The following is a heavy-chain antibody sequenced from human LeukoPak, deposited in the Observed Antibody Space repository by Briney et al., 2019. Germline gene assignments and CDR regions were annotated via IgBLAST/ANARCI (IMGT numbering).Heavy chain of an antibody. Sequence: SETLSLTCAVSGYSISSGHYWGWIRQPPGKGLEWIGSIYHSGSTYYNPSLKRRVTISVDTSKNQFSLKLSSVTAADTAVYYCGRDKHRSRWVDYWGQGTLVTVSS. D-gene: IGHD4-23*01. V-gene: IGHV4-38-2*02. CDR2: IYHSGST. J-gene: IGHJ4*02. CDR3: GRDKHRSRWVDY. CDR1: GYSISSGHY.